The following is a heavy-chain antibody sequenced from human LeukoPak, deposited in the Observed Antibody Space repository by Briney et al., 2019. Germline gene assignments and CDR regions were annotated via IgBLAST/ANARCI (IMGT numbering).Heavy chain of an antibody. CDR3: AAQTTVVTPGAFDI. D-gene: IGHD4-23*01. J-gene: IGHJ3*02. CDR2: IYHSGST. Sequence: KSSETLSLTCAVSGGSISSSNWWSWVRQPPGKGLERIGEIYHSGSTNYNPSLKSRVTISVDKSKNQFSLKLSSVTAADTAVYYCAAQTTVVTPGAFDIWGQGTMVTVSS. V-gene: IGHV4-4*02. CDR1: GGSISSSNW.